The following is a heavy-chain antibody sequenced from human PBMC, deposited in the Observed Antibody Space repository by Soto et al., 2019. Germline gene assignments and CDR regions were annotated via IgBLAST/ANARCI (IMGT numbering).Heavy chain of an antibody. CDR1: GGSFSGYY. V-gene: IGHV4-34*01. Sequence: SETMSLTCAVYGGSFSGYYWSWIRQPPGKGLEWIGEINHSGSTNYNPSLKSRVTISVDTSKNHFSLKLSSVTAADTAVYYCATLRGSKSRWCDPWGQGTLGTVSA. CDR3: ATLRGSKSRWCDP. CDR2: INHSGST. J-gene: IGHJ5*02. D-gene: IGHD1-1*01.